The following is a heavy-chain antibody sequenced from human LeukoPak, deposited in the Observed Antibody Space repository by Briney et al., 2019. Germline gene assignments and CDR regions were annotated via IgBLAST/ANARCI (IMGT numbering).Heavy chain of an antibody. Sequence: SETLSLTCAVYGGSFSGYYWSWIRQPPGKGLEWIGEINHSGSTNYNPSLKSRVTISVDTSKNQFSLKLSSVTAADTAVYYCARLHSSGWYGSDYWGQGTLVTVSS. CDR3: ARLHSSGWYGSDY. J-gene: IGHJ4*02. CDR2: INHSGST. V-gene: IGHV4-34*01. D-gene: IGHD6-19*01. CDR1: GGSFSGYY.